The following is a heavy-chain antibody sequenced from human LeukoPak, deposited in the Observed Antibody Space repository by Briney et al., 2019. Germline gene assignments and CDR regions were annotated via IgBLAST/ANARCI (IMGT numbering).Heavy chain of an antibody. Sequence: GGSLRLSCAASGFTFSSYAMTWVRQAPGKGLEWVSCISGSGDNTYYPDSVRGRFTISRDNFKNTLYLQMDSLRAEDTAIYYCAKNGDRGAYCSGGSCYPYYYYNMDVWGKGTTVTISS. CDR2: ISGSGDNT. CDR1: GFTFSSYA. CDR3: AKNGDRGAYCSGGSCYPYYYYNMDV. V-gene: IGHV3-23*01. J-gene: IGHJ6*03. D-gene: IGHD2-15*01.